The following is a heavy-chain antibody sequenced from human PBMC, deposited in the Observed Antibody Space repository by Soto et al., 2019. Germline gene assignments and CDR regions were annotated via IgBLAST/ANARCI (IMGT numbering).Heavy chain of an antibody. D-gene: IGHD6-13*01. CDR3: ATNRIGIAANYYMDV. CDR1: GGSISSYY. J-gene: IGHJ6*03. V-gene: IGHV4-59*01. Sequence: SETLSLTCTVSGGSISSYYWSWIRQPPGKGLEWIGYIYYSGSTNYNPSLKSRVTISVDTSRNQFSLKLSSVTAADTAVYYCATNRIGIAANYYMDVWGKGTTVTVSS. CDR2: IYYSGST.